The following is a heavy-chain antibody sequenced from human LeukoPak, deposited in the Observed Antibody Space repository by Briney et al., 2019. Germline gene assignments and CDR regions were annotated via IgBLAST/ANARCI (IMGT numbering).Heavy chain of an antibody. D-gene: IGHD2-2*01. CDR3: AKERSSSPQGWFDP. Sequence: GGSLRLSCAASGFTFRSYAMSWVRQAPGKGLEGVSAISGSGVSTYYADSVKGRFTVSRDNPKNTLFLQMISLKDEDTAVYYCAKERSSSPQGWFDPWGQGTLVTVSS. CDR1: GFTFRSYA. CDR2: ISGSGVST. V-gene: IGHV3-23*01. J-gene: IGHJ5*02.